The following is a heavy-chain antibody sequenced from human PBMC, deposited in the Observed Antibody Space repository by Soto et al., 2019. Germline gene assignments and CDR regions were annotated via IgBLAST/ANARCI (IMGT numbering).Heavy chain of an antibody. CDR2: ISSSSSTI. Sequence: EVQLVESGGGLVQPGGSLRLSCAASGFTFSSYSMNWVRQAPGKGLEWVSYISSSSSTIYYADSVKGRFTISRDNANNSLYLQMNSLRAEDTAVYYCARDRSWELLIPYFDYWGQGTLVTVSS. CDR3: ARDRSWELLIPYFDY. D-gene: IGHD3-10*01. V-gene: IGHV3-48*01. CDR1: GFTFSSYS. J-gene: IGHJ4*02.